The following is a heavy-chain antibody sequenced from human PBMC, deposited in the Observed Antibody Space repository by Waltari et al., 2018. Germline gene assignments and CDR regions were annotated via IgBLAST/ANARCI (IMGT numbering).Heavy chain of an antibody. Sequence: EFQLVESGGGLAQPGRSLRLSCAASGFTFGDYGMHWVRQVPGKGLEWVAGINWNSRSIGYADSVKGRFTISRENAKSSLSLQMNSLRPEDTALYYCAKARDYADYRNAFDVWGQGTLVTVS. CDR3: AKARDYADYRNAFDV. CDR1: GFTFGDYG. CDR2: INWNSRSI. D-gene: IGHD4-17*01. J-gene: IGHJ3*01. V-gene: IGHV3-9*01.